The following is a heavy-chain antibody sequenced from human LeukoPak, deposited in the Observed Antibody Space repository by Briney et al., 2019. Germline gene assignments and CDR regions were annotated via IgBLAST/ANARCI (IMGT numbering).Heavy chain of an antibody. J-gene: IGHJ4*02. CDR3: ARVFDS. CDR2: IFYTRKT. Sequence: SETMSLTSTVYGGSVYTSDYYWGWVRQPPGKGPEWIGDIFYTRKTNYNPSLKSRVSISIDTSKNQFSLKLTSVTAADTAVYYCARVFDSWGQGTLVTVSS. V-gene: IGHV4-39*07. CDR1: GGSVYTSDYY.